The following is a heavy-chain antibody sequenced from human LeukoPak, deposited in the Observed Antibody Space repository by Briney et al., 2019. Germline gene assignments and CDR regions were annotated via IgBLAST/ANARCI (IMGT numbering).Heavy chain of an antibody. J-gene: IGHJ5*02. D-gene: IGHD3-3*01. V-gene: IGHV4-34*01. CDR3: ARWRGWFDP. CDR2: INHSGST. CDR1: GGSFSGYY. Sequence: SETLSLTCAVYGGSFSGYYWSWIRQPPGKGLEWIGEINHSGSTNYNPSLKSRVTISVDTSKNQFSLKLSSVTAADTAVYYCARWRGWFDPWGQGTLVTVSS.